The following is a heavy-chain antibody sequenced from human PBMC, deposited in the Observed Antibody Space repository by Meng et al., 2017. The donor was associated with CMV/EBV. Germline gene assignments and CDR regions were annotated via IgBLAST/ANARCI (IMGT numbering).Heavy chain of an antibody. CDR1: GFTFSSYW. Sequence: GGSLRLSCAASGFTFSSYWMSWVRQAPGKGLEWVANIKQDGSEKYYVDSVKGRLTISRDNSKNTLYLQMNSLRAEDTAVYYCASGGTRWFVPFGYWGLGTLVTVSS. D-gene: IGHD3-10*01. CDR3: ASGGTRWFVPFGY. CDR2: IKQDGSEK. J-gene: IGHJ4*02. V-gene: IGHV3-7*03.